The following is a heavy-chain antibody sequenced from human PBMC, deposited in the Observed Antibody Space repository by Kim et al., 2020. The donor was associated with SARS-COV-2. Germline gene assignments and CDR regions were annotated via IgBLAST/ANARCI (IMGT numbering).Heavy chain of an antibody. Sequence: SETLSLTCAVYGGSFSGYYWSWIRQPPGKGLEWIGEINHSGSTNYNPSLKSRVTISVDTSKNQFSLKLSSVTAADTAVYYCARGPTIVVVPAAQNPYYY. V-gene: IGHV4-34*01. D-gene: IGHD2-2*01. CDR3: ARGPTIVVVPAAQNPYYY. CDR2: INHSGST. J-gene: IGHJ6*01. CDR1: GGSFSGYY.